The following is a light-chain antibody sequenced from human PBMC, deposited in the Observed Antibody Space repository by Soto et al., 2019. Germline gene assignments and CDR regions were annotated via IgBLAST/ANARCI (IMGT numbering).Light chain of an antibody. CDR2: GAS. J-gene: IGKJ4*01. V-gene: IGKV3-20*01. CDR3: QQYGSSPLT. Sequence: EIVLTQSPGTLSLSPGERATLSCRASQSVSSSYLAGYQQKPGQAPRLLMHGASSRATGIPDRFSGSGSGTDFTLTISRLEPEDFAVYYCQQYGSSPLTFGGGTKVEIK. CDR1: QSVSSSY.